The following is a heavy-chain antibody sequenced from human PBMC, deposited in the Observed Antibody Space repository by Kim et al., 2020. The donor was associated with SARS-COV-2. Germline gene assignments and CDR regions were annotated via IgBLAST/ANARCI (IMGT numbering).Heavy chain of an antibody. CDR3: ARHARWYYDILTGYYSESYYYYYGMDV. Sequence: GESLKISCKGSGYSFTSYWIGWVRQMPGKGLEWMGIIYPGDSDTRYSPSFQGQVTISADKSISTAYLQWSSLKASDTAMYYCARHARWYYDILTGYYSESYYYYYGMDVWGQGTTVTVSS. D-gene: IGHD3-9*01. V-gene: IGHV5-51*01. CDR1: GYSFTSYW. J-gene: IGHJ6*02. CDR2: IYPGDSDT.